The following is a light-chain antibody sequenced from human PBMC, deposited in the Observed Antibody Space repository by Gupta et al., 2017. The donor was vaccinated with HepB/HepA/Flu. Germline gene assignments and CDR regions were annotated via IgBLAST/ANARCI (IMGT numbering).Light chain of an antibody. J-gene: IGKJ2*01. Sequence: DIQMTQSPSSLSASVGDRVTITCQASQDISNYLSWYQQRPGKAPKLLIYDASNLETGVPSRFSGSGSGADFTFTIYSLQPEDTATYYCQQDNNLPYTFGQGTKLEIK. CDR2: DAS. CDR3: QQDNNLPYT. V-gene: IGKV1-33*01. CDR1: QDISNY.